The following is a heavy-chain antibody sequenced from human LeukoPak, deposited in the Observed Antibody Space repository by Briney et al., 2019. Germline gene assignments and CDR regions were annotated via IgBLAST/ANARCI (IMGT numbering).Heavy chain of an antibody. J-gene: IGHJ4*02. CDR1: GFTLSSYG. D-gene: IGHD4-17*01. CDR3: ARDRNGNYGRWGFDY. V-gene: IGHV3-33*01. CDR2: IWYDGSNK. Sequence: PGRSLRLSCAASGFTLSSYGMHWVRQAPGKGLEWVAVIWYDGSNKYYADSVKGRFTISRDNSKNTLYLQMNSLRAEDTAVYYCARDRNGNYGRWGFDYWGQGTLVTVSS.